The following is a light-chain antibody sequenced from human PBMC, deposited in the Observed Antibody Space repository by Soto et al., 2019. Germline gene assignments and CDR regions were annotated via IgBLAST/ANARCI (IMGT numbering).Light chain of an antibody. J-gene: IGKJ5*01. Sequence: EIVLTQSPATLSLSPGERATLSCRASQSVSSRLAWYQEKPGQAPRLLIYDAFNRATGIPARFSGSGSGTDFTLTISSLQTEDFAVYYCHQRSSWPITFGQGTQLEIK. CDR1: QSVSSR. V-gene: IGKV3-11*01. CDR3: HQRSSWPIT. CDR2: DAF.